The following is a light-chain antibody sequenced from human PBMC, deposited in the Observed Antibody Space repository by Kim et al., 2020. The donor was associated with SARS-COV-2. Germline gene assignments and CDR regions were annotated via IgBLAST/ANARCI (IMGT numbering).Light chain of an antibody. V-gene: IGLV2-8*01. Sequence: QSALSQPPSASGSPGQSVTISCTGTSSDVGGYDYVSWYQQHPGKAPKVIIYEVSQRPSGVPDRFSASKSGNTASLTVSGLHAEDEADYYCNSYADGNKFVFGGGTQLTVL. CDR2: EVS. CDR3: NSYADGNKFV. CDR1: SSDVGGYDY. J-gene: IGLJ3*02.